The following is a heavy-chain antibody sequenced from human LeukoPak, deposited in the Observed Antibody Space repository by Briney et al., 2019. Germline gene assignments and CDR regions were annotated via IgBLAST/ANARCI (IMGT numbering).Heavy chain of an antibody. CDR3: ATDQGAVAGTTRGAFDI. CDR2: IYSGGST. D-gene: IGHD6-19*01. CDR1: GFTVSSNY. J-gene: IGHJ3*02. Sequence: GGSLRLSCAASGFTVSSNYMSWVRQAPGKGLEWVSVIYSGGSTYYADSVKGRFTISRDNSKNTLYLQMNSLRAEDTAVYYCATDQGAVAGTTRGAFDIWGQGTMVTVSS. V-gene: IGHV3-66*01.